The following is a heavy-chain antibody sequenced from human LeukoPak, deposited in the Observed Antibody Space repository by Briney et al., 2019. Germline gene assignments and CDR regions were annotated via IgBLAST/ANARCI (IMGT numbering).Heavy chain of an antibody. D-gene: IGHD6-13*01. CDR1: VFTFRREW. Sequence: GGSLRLSCAASVFTFRREWMSWVRQVPGTGLEWVVNINEGGNEKNYVDSVKGRFTASRDNAQNSLYLQMNSLRVEDTAVYYCARHPNSNWDYWGQGTLVTVSS. J-gene: IGHJ4*02. CDR3: ARHPNSNWDY. V-gene: IGHV3-7*03. CDR2: INEGGNEK.